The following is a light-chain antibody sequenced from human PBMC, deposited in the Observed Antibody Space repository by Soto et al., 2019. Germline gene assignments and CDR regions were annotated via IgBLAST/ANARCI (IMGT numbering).Light chain of an antibody. Sequence: QSALTQPASVSGSPGQSITISCTGTISDVGAYNYVSWYQQHPGKAPKLMIYDVSKRPSGVSNRFSGSKSGNTASLTISGLQAEDEADYYCSSYTSNNSPHAIFGGGTKVTVL. CDR1: ISDVGAYNY. CDR3: SSYTSNNSPHAI. V-gene: IGLV2-14*01. CDR2: DVS. J-gene: IGLJ2*01.